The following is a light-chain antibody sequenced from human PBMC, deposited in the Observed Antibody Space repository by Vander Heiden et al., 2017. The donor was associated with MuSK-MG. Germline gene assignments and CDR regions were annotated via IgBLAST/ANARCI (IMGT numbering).Light chain of an antibody. Sequence: EIVLTQSPATLSLSPGERATLSCRSSHSVSSYLAWYQQRPGQAPRFLIYDASNRAAGIQARFSGSGSGTDFTLTISSLEPEDFAGYYCQHRLTFGGGTKVEIK. CDR1: HSVSSY. CDR2: DAS. CDR3: QHRLT. V-gene: IGKV3-11*01. J-gene: IGKJ4*01.